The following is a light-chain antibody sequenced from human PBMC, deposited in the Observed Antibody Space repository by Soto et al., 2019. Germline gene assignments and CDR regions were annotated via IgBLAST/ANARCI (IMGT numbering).Light chain of an antibody. CDR1: QDISNY. V-gene: IGKV1-33*01. Sequence: DIQMTQSPSSLSASVGDRVTITCQASQDISNYLNWYQQKAGKAPKLLIYDASNLETGVPSRFSGSGSSTDFTCTISSLQPYDIATYYCQQYDNLPTFCKGTKLEIK. J-gene: IGKJ2*01. CDR2: DAS. CDR3: QQYDNLPT.